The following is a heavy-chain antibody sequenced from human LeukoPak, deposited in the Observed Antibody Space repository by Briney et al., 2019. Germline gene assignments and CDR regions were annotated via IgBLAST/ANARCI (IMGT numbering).Heavy chain of an antibody. CDR2: IYYTGST. Sequence: SETLSLTCSVSGGSISSGDYYWSWIRQPPGKGLEWIGYIYYTGSTYYNPSLKSRITISLDTSKNQFSLKLSSVTAADTAVYYCAREGPFGSGRYSDYWGQGTLVTVSS. V-gene: IGHV4-30-4*08. J-gene: IGHJ4*02. D-gene: IGHD3-10*01. CDR1: GGSISSGDYY. CDR3: AREGPFGSGRYSDY.